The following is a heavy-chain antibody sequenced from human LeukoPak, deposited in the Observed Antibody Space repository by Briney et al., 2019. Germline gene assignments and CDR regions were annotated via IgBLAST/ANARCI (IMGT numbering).Heavy chain of an antibody. CDR1: GFTFDDYA. D-gene: IGHD3-10*01. V-gene: IGHV3-9*03. CDR3: AKGSYGSGSYPDY. Sequence: GGSLRLSCAASGFTFDDYAMHWVRQAPGKGPEWVSGISWNSGSIGYADSVKGRFTISRDNAKNSLYLQMNSLRAEDMALYYCAKGSYGSGSYPDYWGQGTLVTVSS. CDR2: ISWNSGSI. J-gene: IGHJ4*02.